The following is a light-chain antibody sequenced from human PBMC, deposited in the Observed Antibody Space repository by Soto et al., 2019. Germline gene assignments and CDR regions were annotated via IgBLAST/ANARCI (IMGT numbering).Light chain of an antibody. V-gene: IGKV3-20*01. CDR3: QQYGSARLS. J-gene: IGKJ1*01. CDR1: QSVSSGY. CDR2: GVS. Sequence: VLTQSPGTVSLSPGERATLSCRASQSVSSGYLAWYQQKPGQAPRLLIYGVSSRATGMPDRFSGSGSGTDFTLTISKLEPENFAVYYCQQYGSARLSFGQGNKVAIK.